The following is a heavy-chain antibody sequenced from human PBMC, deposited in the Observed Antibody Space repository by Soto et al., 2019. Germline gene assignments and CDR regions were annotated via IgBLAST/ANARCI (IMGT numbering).Heavy chain of an antibody. CDR1: GFTFSNFV. V-gene: IGHV3-23*01. CDR3: VRHSYFAFDF. D-gene: IGHD4-4*01. Sequence: GGSLRLSCAASGFTFSNFVVSWVRQAPGKGLDWVSTIGMSGGDTYYPDSVKGRFTIYRDNSKNTLSLQMNSLRAEDTAVYYCVRHSYFAFDFWGQGALVTVSS. J-gene: IGHJ4*02. CDR2: IGMSGGDT.